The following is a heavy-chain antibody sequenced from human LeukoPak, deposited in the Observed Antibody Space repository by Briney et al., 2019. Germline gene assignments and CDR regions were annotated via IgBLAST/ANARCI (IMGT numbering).Heavy chain of an antibody. D-gene: IGHD3-3*01. CDR3: ARHGTGSGYSFDY. CDR2: IDYSGST. J-gene: IGHJ4*02. Sequence: SQTLSLTCTVSGGSISSGSYYWGWIRQPPGKGLEWIGSIDYSGSTYYNPSLKSRVTISVDTSKNQFSLKLSSVTAADTAVYYCARHGTGSGYSFDYWGQGTLVTVSS. V-gene: IGHV4-39*01. CDR1: GGSISSGSYY.